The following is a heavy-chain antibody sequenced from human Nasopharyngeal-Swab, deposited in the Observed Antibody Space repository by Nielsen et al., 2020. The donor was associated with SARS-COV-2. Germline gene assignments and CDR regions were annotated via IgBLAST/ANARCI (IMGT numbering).Heavy chain of an antibody. J-gene: IGHJ4*02. Sequence: GESLKISCAASGFIFSASAIHWVRQASGKGLEWVGRIGDKGHNYATTYGASVQGRFTLSRDDSKNTAFLQMDSLKTEDTALYYCTTDFYFDYWGQGTLVTVSS. CDR1: GFIFSASA. V-gene: IGHV3-73*01. CDR3: TTDFYFDY. CDR2: IGDKGHNYAT.